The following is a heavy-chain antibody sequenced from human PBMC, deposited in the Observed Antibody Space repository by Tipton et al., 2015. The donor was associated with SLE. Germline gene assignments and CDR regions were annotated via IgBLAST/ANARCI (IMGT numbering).Heavy chain of an antibody. Sequence: SLRLSCAASGFTFSSYEMNWVRQAPGKGLEWVSYISSSGSTIYYADSVKGRFTIPRDNAKNSLYLQMNSLRAEDTAVYYCARDSPVGDSGGLDYWGQGTLVTVSS. CDR1: GFTFSSYE. J-gene: IGHJ4*02. V-gene: IGHV3-48*03. D-gene: IGHD1-26*01. CDR3: ARDSPVGDSGGLDY. CDR2: ISSSGSTI.